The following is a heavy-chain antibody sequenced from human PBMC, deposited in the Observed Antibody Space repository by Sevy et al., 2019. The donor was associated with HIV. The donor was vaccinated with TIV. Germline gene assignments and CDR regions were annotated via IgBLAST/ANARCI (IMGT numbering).Heavy chain of an antibody. CDR2: ISFDGTHK. D-gene: IGHD3-10*01. J-gene: IGHJ3*01. Sequence: GGSLRLSCAASGFTFSSYPMHWVRQAPGKGLEWVSFISFDGTHKYYAGSVKGRFTITRDNSTNTLILQMNSLRAEDTAFYYCVRETTMLPRDAFDFWGQGTMVTVSS. CDR1: GFTFSSYP. V-gene: IGHV3-30-3*01. CDR3: VRETTMLPRDAFDF.